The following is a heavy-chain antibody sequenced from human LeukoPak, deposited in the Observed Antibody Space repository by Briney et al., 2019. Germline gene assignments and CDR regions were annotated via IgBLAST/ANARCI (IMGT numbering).Heavy chain of an antibody. J-gene: IGHJ4*02. V-gene: IGHV3-15*01. CDR1: GFTFSNAW. CDR2: IKSKTDGGTT. D-gene: IGHD2-2*01. Sequence: GGSLRLSCAASGFTFSNAWMSWVRQAPGKGLEWVGRIKSKTDGGTTDYAAPVKGRFTISRDDSKNTLYLQMNSLKTEDTAVYYCTTDPEYQLLFGWGSGVYPPYYFDYWGQGTLVTVSS. CDR3: TTDPEYQLLFGWGSGVYPPYYFDY.